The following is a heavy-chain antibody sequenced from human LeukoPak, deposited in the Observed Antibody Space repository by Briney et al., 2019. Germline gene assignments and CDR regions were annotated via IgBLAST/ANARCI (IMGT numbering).Heavy chain of an antibody. Sequence: ASVKASCKASGYSFTNYAMNWVRQAPGQGLEWMGWIHPSTGNPTYAQGFTGRFVFSLDTSVSTTYLQISSLKAEDTAVYFCARAFQSLGGLSLPDYWGQGTLVTVS. CDR2: IHPSTGNP. V-gene: IGHV7-4-1*02. J-gene: IGHJ4*02. CDR3: ARAFQSLGGLSLPDY. D-gene: IGHD3-16*02. CDR1: GYSFTNYA.